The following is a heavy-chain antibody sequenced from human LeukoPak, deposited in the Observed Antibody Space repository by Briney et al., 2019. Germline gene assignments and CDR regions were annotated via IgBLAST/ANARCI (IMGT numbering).Heavy chain of an antibody. CDR2: IYPGDSDT. D-gene: IGHD3-10*01. CDR3: ARQTNYYGSGSLLDY. Sequence: PGESLKISCKGSGYSFTSYWIGWVRQMPGKGLEWMGIIYPGDSDTRYSPSFQGQVTISADKSISTAYLQWSSLKASDTAMYYCARQTNYYGSGSLLDYWGQGTLVTVSS. V-gene: IGHV5-51*01. J-gene: IGHJ4*02. CDR1: GYSFTSYW.